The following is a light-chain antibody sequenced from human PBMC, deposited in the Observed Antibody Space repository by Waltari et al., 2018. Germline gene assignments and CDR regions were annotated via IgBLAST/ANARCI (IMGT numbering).Light chain of an antibody. CDR3: FSTDSTDTYRV. Sequence: SYELTQPPSVSVSPGQTARPTCSGDNCPKRYVYWYQERPVQPPRMVIYEDDKRPSGIAEGFPCSSSGSRATLTITGGQVEDEADYYCFSTDSTDTYRVFGGGSKLTVL. V-gene: IGLV3-10*01. J-gene: IGLJ3*02. CDR1: NCPKRY. CDR2: EDD.